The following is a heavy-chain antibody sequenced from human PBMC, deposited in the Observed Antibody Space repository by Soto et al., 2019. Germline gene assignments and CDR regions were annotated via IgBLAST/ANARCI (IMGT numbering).Heavy chain of an antibody. CDR1: GFTFSSYE. J-gene: IGHJ4*02. V-gene: IGHV3-48*03. Sequence: GALRLSCAASGFTFSSYEMNWVRQAPGKGLEWLSYISISGSTIYYADSVKGRFTISRDNAKNSLYLQMNSLRAEDTAVYYCARESSAGYYPLDYWGQGTLVTVSS. CDR2: ISISGSTI. D-gene: IGHD3-9*01. CDR3: ARESSAGYYPLDY.